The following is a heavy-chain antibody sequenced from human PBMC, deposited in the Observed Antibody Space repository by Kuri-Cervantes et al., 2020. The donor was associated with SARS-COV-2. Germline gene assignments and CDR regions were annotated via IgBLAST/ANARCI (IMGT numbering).Heavy chain of an antibody. Sequence: GESLKISCAASGFTFSDYYMSWIRQAPGKGLEWVSYISSSGSTIYYADSVKGRFTISRDNAKNSLYLQMNSLRAEDTAVYYCARDRLYDAFDIWGQGTMVTVSS. CDR2: ISSSGSTI. V-gene: IGHV3-11*01. D-gene: IGHD6-19*01. J-gene: IGHJ3*02. CDR3: ARDRLYDAFDI. CDR1: GFTFSDYY.